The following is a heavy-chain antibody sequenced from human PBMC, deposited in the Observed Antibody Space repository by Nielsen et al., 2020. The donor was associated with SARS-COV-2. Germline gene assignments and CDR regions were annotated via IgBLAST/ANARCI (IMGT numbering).Heavy chain of an antibody. D-gene: IGHD3-22*01. V-gene: IGHV3-21*01. J-gene: IGHJ4*02. CDR2: ISSSSSYI. Sequence: VRQAPGKGLEWVSSISSSSSYIYYADSVKGRFTISRDNAKNSLDLQMNSLRAEDTAVYYCARGFGDSSGYVQHDDTIDYWGQGTLVTVSS. CDR3: ARGFGDSSGYVQHDDTIDY.